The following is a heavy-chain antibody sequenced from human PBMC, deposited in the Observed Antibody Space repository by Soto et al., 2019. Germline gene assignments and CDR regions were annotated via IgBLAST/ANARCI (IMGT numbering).Heavy chain of an antibody. D-gene: IGHD6-19*01. J-gene: IGHJ4*02. CDR2: LIPIFGTA. Sequence: QVQLVQSGAEVKKPWSSVKVSCKASGGTCSSYAISWVRQAPGQVLEWMGGLIPIFGTANYAQKFQGRVTITADESTSTADRELSRLRYEDTAVYYCARDLSVAGSGAHFDYCCQGPLVTVSS. V-gene: IGHV1-69*01. CDR1: GGTCSSYA. CDR3: ARDLSVAGSGAHFDY.